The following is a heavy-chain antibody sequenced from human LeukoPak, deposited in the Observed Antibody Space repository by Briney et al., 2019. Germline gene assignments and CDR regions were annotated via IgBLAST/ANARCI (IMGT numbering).Heavy chain of an antibody. CDR3: ANHRVLGYCSSTSCYAGFDY. CDR1: GGTFSSYA. Sequence: SVKVSCTASGGTFSSYAISWVRQAPGQGLEWMGGIIPIFGTANYAQKFQGRVTITADESTSTAYMELSSLRSEDTAVYYCANHRVLGYCSSTSCYAGFDYWGQGTLVTVSS. CDR2: IIPIFGTA. J-gene: IGHJ4*02. V-gene: IGHV1-69*13. D-gene: IGHD2-2*01.